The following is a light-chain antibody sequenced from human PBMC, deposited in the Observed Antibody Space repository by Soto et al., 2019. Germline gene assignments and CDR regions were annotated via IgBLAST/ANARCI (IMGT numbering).Light chain of an antibody. CDR3: LQTYRTPFT. V-gene: IGKV1-39*01. J-gene: IGKJ3*01. Sequence: DIQMTQSPSSLSASVGDRVTITCRASQSITSFLSWYQHKPGKAPELLIYGASSLHRGVPSRFSGSGSGTDFTLTISSLQPGDFATYYCLQTYRTPFTFGPGTTVDLK. CDR1: QSITSF. CDR2: GAS.